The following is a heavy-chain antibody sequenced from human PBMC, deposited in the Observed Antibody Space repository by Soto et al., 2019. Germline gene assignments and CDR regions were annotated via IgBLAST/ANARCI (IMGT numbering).Heavy chain of an antibody. CDR1: SGSFSGIY. CDR3: ARAPKVSGSSQTRPDF. Sequence: QVQLHQWGAGLLKPPEPLSLACSIYSGSFSGIYWGWIRQPPGKGLEWIGEISKSGNTNYSPSLKSRVSISIDTSKKQFSLNLASVSAADTAVYYCARAPKVSGSSQTRPDFWGQGTLVTVSS. D-gene: IGHD6-6*01. J-gene: IGHJ4*02. CDR2: ISKSGNT. V-gene: IGHV4-34*01.